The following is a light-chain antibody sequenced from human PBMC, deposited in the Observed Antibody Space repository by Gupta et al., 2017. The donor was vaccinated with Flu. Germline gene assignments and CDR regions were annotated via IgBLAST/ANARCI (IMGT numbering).Light chain of an antibody. Sequence: SPATLSLCPGETAPLWCRASQSVSSNSAWFQQKPGHAPSFLIYDASKTATGVDSRCGGGASGEYFPITIRRVAPEYVVFYYCQQGIFLGTFGDGTTVEI. V-gene: IGKV3-11*01. CDR1: QSVSSN. J-gene: IGKJ4*01. CDR3: QQGIFLGT. CDR2: DAS.